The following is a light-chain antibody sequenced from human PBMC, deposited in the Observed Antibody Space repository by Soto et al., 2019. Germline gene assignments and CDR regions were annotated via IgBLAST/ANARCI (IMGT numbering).Light chain of an antibody. J-gene: IGLJ1*01. V-gene: IGLV2-11*01. Sequence: QSVLTQPRSVSGSPGQSVTISCTGSSSDVGAYNYVSWYQHNTGKAPKLLIYDVNKRPSGVPDSFSGSKFGNTASLTISGLQADDEATFYCCSYAGSYDYVFGTGTKVTVL. CDR3: CSYAGSYDYV. CDR1: SSDVGAYNY. CDR2: DVN.